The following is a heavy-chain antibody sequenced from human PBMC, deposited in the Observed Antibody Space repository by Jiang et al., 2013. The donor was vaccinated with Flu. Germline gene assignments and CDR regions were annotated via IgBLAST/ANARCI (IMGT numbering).Heavy chain of an antibody. D-gene: IGHD6-19*01. J-gene: IGHJ4*02. CDR3: ARSLYSSGWVDY. Sequence: VKSRITINPDTSKNQFSLQLNSVTPEDTAVYYCARSLYSSGWVDYWGQGTLVTVSS. V-gene: IGHV6-1*01.